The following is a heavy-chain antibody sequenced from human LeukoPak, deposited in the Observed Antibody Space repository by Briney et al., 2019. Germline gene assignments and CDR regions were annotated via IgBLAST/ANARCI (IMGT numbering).Heavy chain of an antibody. CDR3: ARVISGTWLWF. Sequence: GSSVKVSPKASGGTFSSYAISLLRQAPGQGLEWMGRIIPTLEIANYEQKFQGRVTITADKSTSTAYMELSSLRPEDTAVYYCARVISGTWLWFWGQGTLVTVSS. CDR1: GGTFSSYA. V-gene: IGHV1-69*04. J-gene: IGHJ4*02. CDR2: IIPTLEIA. D-gene: IGHD1-14*01.